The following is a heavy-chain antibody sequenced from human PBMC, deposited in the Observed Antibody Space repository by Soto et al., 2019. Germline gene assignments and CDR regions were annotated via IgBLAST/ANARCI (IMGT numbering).Heavy chain of an antibody. CDR2: IYYSGST. CDR3: ARGGRSIYCFDY. D-gene: IGHD2-15*01. CDR1: GGSVSSGSYY. V-gene: IGHV4-61*01. J-gene: IGHJ4*02. Sequence: PSETLSLTCTVSGGSVSSGSYYWSWIRQPPGKGLEWIGNIYYSGSTNYNPSLQSRVTISVDTSKNQLSLKLSSVTAAATAVYYGARGGRSIYCFDYWGQGTLVTVSS.